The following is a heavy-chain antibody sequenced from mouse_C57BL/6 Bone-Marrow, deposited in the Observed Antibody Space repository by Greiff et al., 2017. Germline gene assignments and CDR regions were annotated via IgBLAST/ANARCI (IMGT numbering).Heavy chain of an antibody. V-gene: IGHV5-9*01. J-gene: IGHJ2*01. Sequence: EVQLVESGGGLVKPGGSLKLSCAASGFTFSSYTMSWVRQTPEKRLEWVATISGGGGNTYYPDSVKGRFTISRDNAKNTLYLQMSSLRSEDTALYYCARQGGYFDYWGQGTTLTVSS. CDR2: ISGGGGNT. CDR3: ARQGGYFDY. CDR1: GFTFSSYT.